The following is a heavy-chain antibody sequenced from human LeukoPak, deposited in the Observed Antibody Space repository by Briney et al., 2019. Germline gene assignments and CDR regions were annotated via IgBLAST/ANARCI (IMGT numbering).Heavy chain of an antibody. D-gene: IGHD3-3*01. V-gene: IGHV3-23*01. CDR1: GFIFRSYA. CDR3: ATFGVIVRNNYFDY. CDR2: ITANGDTT. Sequence: PGGSLRLSCVGSGFIFRSYAVTWVRQAPGKGLDWVSSITANGDTTYYADSVKGRFTISRDNSKNTLYLQMSSLRAEDTAVYYCATFGVIVRNNYFDYWGQGALVAVSS. J-gene: IGHJ4*02.